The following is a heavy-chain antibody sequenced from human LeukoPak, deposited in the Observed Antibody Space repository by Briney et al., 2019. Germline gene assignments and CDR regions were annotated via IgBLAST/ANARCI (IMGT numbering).Heavy chain of an antibody. CDR1: GGSFSGYY. Sequence: PSETLSLTCAVYGGSFSGYYWSWIRQPPGKGLEWIGYIYYSGSTNYNPSLKSRVTISVDTSKNQFSLKLSSVTAADTAVYYCARSDWDYYWYFDLWGRGTLVTVSS. J-gene: IGHJ2*01. CDR3: ARSDWDYYWYFDL. D-gene: IGHD3-9*01. CDR2: IYYSGST. V-gene: IGHV4-59*01.